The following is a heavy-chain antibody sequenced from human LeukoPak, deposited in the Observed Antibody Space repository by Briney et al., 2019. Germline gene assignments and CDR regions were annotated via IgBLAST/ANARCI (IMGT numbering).Heavy chain of an antibody. J-gene: IGHJ1*01. V-gene: IGHV4-4*07. Sequence: SETLSLTCSVSGGSISSYYWSWIRQPAGKGLEWIGHVYSSGNTSYNPSLKSRVTMSVDTSKNQVFLKLSSVTAADTAMYYCARDGYSSGWCIFQHWGQGTLVSVPS. CDR3: ARDGYSSGWCIFQH. D-gene: IGHD6-19*01. CDR2: VYSSGNT. CDR1: GGSISSYY.